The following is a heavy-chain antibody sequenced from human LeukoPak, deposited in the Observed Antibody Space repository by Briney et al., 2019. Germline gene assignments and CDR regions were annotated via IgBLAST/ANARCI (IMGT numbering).Heavy chain of an antibody. CDR1: GFTFSSYS. J-gene: IGHJ4*02. Sequence: GASLRLSCAASGFTFSSYSMNCVRQAPGKELEWVSYISSSSSTIYYADSVKGRFTISRDNAKNSLYLQMNSLTAEDTAIYYCARLPYSGYGGGRVYWGQGTLVTVSS. CDR3: ARLPYSGYGGGRVY. V-gene: IGHV3-48*01. CDR2: ISSSSSTI. D-gene: IGHD5-12*01.